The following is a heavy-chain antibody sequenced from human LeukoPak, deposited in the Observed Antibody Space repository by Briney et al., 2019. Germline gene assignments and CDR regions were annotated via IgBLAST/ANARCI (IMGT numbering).Heavy chain of an antibody. D-gene: IGHD3-16*01. CDR3: AKDYAVGSIDY. J-gene: IGHJ4*02. CDR1: GFTFSSYE. Sequence: GGSLRLSCAASGFTFSSYEMNWVRQAPGKGLEWVAFIRYDGSNKYYADSVKGRFTISRDNSKNTLYLQMNSLRAEDTALYYCAKDYAVGSIDYWGQGTLVTVSS. CDR2: IRYDGSNK. V-gene: IGHV3-30*02.